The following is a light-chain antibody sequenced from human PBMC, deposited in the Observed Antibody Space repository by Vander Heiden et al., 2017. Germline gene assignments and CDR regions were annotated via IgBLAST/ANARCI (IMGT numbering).Light chain of an antibody. CDR3: QQSYSTPFT. CDR1: QSISSY. Sequence: DIPLTTSPSSLSASVGDRVTITCRASQSISSYLNWYQQKPGKAPKLLIYAASSLQSGVPSRFSGSGSGTDFTLTISSLQPEDFATYYCQQSYSTPFTFGPGTKVDIK. CDR2: AAS. J-gene: IGKJ3*01. V-gene: IGKV1-39*01.